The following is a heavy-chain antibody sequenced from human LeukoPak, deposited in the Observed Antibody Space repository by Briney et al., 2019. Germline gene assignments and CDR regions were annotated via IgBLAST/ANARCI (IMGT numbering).Heavy chain of an antibody. CDR1: GGSISSSSYY. V-gene: IGHV4-39*07. Sequence: PSETLSLTCTVSGGSISSSSYYWGWIRQPPGKGLEWIGSIHYSGSTYYNPSLRSRVTISVDTSKNQFSLQLSSMTAADTAVYYCARGWMVTIRGVIRLHSPDIDYWGQGTLVTVSA. CDR3: ARGWMVTIRGVIRLHSPDIDY. CDR2: IHYSGST. J-gene: IGHJ4*02. D-gene: IGHD5-24*01.